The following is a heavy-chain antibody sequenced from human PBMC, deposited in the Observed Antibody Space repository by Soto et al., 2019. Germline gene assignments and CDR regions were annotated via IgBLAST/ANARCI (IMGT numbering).Heavy chain of an antibody. CDR3: ARGGSWDSYYYGMDI. V-gene: IGHV1-18*01. J-gene: IGHJ6*02. D-gene: IGHD6-13*01. CDR2: ISPYNGDT. Sequence: QVQLVQSGAEVKKPGASVQVSCKASGYTFTTYGVSWVRQAPGQGLEWMGWISPYNGDTNCAQKLQGRVTVTTHTSTSTAYMELRSLRSDDTAVYYCARGGSWDSYYYGMDIWGQGTTVTVSS. CDR1: GYTFTTYG.